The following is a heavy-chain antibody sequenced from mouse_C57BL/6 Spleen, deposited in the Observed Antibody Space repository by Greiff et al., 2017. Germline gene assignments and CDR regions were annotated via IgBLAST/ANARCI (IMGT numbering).Heavy chain of an antibody. J-gene: IGHJ1*03. CDR2: IYPGDGDT. CDR1: GYAFSSYW. Sequence: VQLQQSGAELVKPGASVKISCKASGYAFSSYWMNWVKQRPGKGLEWIGQIYPGDGDTNYNGKFKGKATLTADTSSSTAYMQLSSLTSEDSAVYVCARSPYSNYVYFDVWGTGTTVTVSS. D-gene: IGHD2-5*01. CDR3: ARSPYSNYVYFDV. V-gene: IGHV1-80*01.